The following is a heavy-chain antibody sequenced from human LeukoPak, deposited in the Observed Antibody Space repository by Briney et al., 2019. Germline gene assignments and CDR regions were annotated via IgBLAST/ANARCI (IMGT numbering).Heavy chain of an antibody. J-gene: IGHJ4*02. CDR2: ISSSSSTI. Sequence: GGSLRLSCAASGFTFSSYSMNWVRQAPGKGLEWVSFISSSSSTIYYADSVKGRFTISRDNAKSSLYLQMNSLRAEDTAVYYCARDRGGSYSANYWGQGTLVTVSS. D-gene: IGHD1-26*01. V-gene: IGHV3-48*04. CDR3: ARDRGGSYSANY. CDR1: GFTFSSYS.